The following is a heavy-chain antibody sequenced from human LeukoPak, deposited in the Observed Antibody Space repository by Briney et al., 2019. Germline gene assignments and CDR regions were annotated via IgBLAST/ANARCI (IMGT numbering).Heavy chain of an antibody. CDR3: AKDRRGPPYYYDSSGSVFDY. D-gene: IGHD3-22*01. Sequence: GGSLRLSCAASGFTFSSYAMSWVRQAPGKGLEWVSAISGSGGSTYYADSVKGRFTISRDNSKNTLYLQMNSLRAEDTAVYYCAKDRRGPPYYYDSSGSVFDYWGQGTLVTVSS. CDR2: ISGSGGST. V-gene: IGHV3-23*01. CDR1: GFTFSSYA. J-gene: IGHJ4*02.